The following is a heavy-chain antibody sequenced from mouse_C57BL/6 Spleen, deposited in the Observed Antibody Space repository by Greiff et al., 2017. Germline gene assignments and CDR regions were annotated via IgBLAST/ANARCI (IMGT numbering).Heavy chain of an antibody. V-gene: IGHV1-42*01. J-gene: IGHJ4*01. Sequence: LVESGPELVKPGASVKISCKASGYSFTGYYMNWVKQSPEKSLEWIGEINPSTGGTTYNQKFKAKATLTVDKSSSTAYMQLKSLTSEDSAVYYCARTHNGYDYAMDYWGQGTSVTVSS. CDR3: ARTHNGYDYAMDY. CDR2: INPSTGGT. CDR1: GYSFTGYY. D-gene: IGHD2-2*01.